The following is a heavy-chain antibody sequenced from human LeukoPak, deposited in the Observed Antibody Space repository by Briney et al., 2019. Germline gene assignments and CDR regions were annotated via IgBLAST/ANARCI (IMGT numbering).Heavy chain of an antibody. J-gene: IGHJ3*02. D-gene: IGHD6-6*01. CDR2: IYPADSDT. CDR3: ARVYSSSSADPFDI. CDR1: GYSFTSYW. V-gene: IGHV5-51*01. Sequence: GESLKISRKGSGYSFTSYWIGWVRQMPGKGLEWMGIIYPADSDTRYSPSFQGQVTISVDKSISTAYLQWSSLKASDTAMYYCARVYSSSSADPFDIWGQGTMVTVSS.